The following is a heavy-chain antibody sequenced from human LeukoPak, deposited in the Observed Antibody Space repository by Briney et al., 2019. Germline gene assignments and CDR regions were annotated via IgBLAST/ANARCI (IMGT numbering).Heavy chain of an antibody. CDR2: ISWNSGSI. D-gene: IGHD6-13*01. V-gene: IGHV3-9*01. CDR3: CSSSWFFDY. J-gene: IGHJ4*02. CDR1: GFTFDDYA. Sequence: PGGSLRLSCAASGFTFDDYAMHWVRQAPGKGLEWVSGISWNSGSIGYADSVKGRFTISRDNAKNSLYLQMNSLRAEDTAVYYCCSSSWFFDYWGQGTLVTVSS.